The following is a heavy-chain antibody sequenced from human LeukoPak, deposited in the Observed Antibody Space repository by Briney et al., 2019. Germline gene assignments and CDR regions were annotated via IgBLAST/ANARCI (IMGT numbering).Heavy chain of an antibody. CDR1: GFTFSSYS. J-gene: IGHJ4*02. D-gene: IGHD2-2*01. CDR2: ISRSSSYI. V-gene: IGHV3-21*01. Sequence: GGSLRLSCAASGFTFSSYSMNWVRQAPGKGLEWVSFISRSSSYIYYAHSVKGRFTISRDNAKNSLYLQMNSLRAEDTAVYYCARDCSSTSCYLITPYDYWGQGTLVTVSS. CDR3: ARDCSSTSCYLITPYDY.